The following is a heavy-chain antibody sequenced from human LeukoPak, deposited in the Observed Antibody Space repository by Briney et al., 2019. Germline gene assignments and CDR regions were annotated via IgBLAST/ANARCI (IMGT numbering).Heavy chain of an antibody. V-gene: IGHV4-34*01. J-gene: IGHJ3*02. D-gene: IGHD6-6*01. CDR1: GGSFSGYY. Sequence: SETLSLTCAFYGGSFSGYYWSWIRHPPGKGLEWIGEINHSGSTDYNPSLKSRVTISVDTSKNQYSLKLSSVTAADTAVYYCARVEDSADAFDIWGQGTIVTVSS. CDR2: INHSGST. CDR3: ARVEDSADAFDI.